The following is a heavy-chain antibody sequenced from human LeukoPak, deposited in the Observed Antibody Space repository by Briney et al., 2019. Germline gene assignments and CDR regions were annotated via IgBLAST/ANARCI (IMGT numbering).Heavy chain of an antibody. Sequence: GASVKVSCKASGGTFISYAISWVRQAPGQGLEWMGGIIPIFGTANYAQKFQGRVTITTDESTSTAYMELSSLRSEDTAVYYCARVSIYSSSANYFNYWGQGTLVTVSS. J-gene: IGHJ4*02. CDR1: GGTFISYA. D-gene: IGHD6-6*01. CDR3: ARVSIYSSSANYFNY. CDR2: IIPIFGTA. V-gene: IGHV1-69*05.